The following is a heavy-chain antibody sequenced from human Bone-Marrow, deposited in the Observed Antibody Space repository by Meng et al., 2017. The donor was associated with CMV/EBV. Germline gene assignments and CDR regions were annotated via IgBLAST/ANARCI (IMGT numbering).Heavy chain of an antibody. CDR1: GGSISSYY. D-gene: IGHD3-10*01. J-gene: IGHJ6*02. CDR3: SRSGGMDV. CDR2: IYTSGST. V-gene: IGHV4-4*07. Sequence: GSLRLSCTVSGGSISSYYWSWIRQPAGKGLEWIGRIYTSGSTNYNPSLKSRVTMSVDTSKNQFSLNLTSVTAADTAVYYCSRSGGMDVWGQGTTVTVSS.